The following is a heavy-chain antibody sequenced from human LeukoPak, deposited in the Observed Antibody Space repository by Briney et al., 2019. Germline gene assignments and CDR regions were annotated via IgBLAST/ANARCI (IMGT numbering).Heavy chain of an antibody. J-gene: IGHJ6*03. D-gene: IGHD1-14*01. V-gene: IGHV3-33*01. CDR3: ARAYMTPYMDV. Sequence: PGTSLRLSCAASGFTFSSYGFHWVRQAPGKGLEWVAIIWHDGSKKYYADYVKGRFAISRDSSKNTVFLQMNSLRAEDTAVYYCARAYMTPYMDVWGQGTTVTVSS. CDR2: IWHDGSKK. CDR1: GFTFSSYG.